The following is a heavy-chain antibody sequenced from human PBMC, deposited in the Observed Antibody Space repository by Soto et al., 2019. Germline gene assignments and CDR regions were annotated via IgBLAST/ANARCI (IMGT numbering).Heavy chain of an antibody. D-gene: IGHD4-17*01. Sequence: SETLSLTCAVYGGSFSGYYWSWIRQPPGKGLEWIGEINHSGSTNYNPSLKSRVTISVDTSKNQFSLKLSSVTAADTAVYYCARGWYGDYGNYSYGMDVRGQGTTVTVSS. J-gene: IGHJ6*02. CDR1: GGSFSGYY. V-gene: IGHV4-34*01. CDR2: INHSGST. CDR3: ARGWYGDYGNYSYGMDV.